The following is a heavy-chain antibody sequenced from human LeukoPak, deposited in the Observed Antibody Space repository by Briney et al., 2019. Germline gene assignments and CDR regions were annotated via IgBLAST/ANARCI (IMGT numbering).Heavy chain of an antibody. CDR2: VDYTGIT. Sequence: SETLSLTCTVSGGSISSSGYYWGWIRQPPGKGLEWIGSVDYTGITSHSPSLKSRVTISVDTSKNQFSLKVSSVSAADTGVYYCVREAATDYYDSSGYYRQTEVFDAWGQGTMVTVSS. CDR3: VREAATDYYDSSGYYRQTEVFDA. V-gene: IGHV4-39*02. CDR1: GGSISSSGYY. J-gene: IGHJ3*01. D-gene: IGHD3-22*01.